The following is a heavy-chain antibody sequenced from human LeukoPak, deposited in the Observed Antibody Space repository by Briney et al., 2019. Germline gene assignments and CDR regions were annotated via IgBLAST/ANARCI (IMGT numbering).Heavy chain of an antibody. CDR1: AYTFTAYY. D-gene: IGHD2-8*02. V-gene: IGHV1-2*02. J-gene: IGHJ4*02. Sequence: ASVKVSPKASAYTFTAYYMHWVRLSPGPGLEWLGWINPNSGGTNYAQKFQGRVTMTRDTSISTAYMELSRLRSDDTAVYFCASFGSTGGPFDYWGQGTLVTVSS. CDR2: INPNSGGT. CDR3: ASFGSTGGPFDY.